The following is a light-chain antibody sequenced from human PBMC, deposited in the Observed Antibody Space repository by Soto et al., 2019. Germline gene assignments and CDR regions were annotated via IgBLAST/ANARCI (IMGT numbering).Light chain of an antibody. CDR1: QGISNY. CDR2: AAS. Sequence: DIQMTQSPSSLSASVGDRVTITCRASQGISNYLAWYQQKPGKVPKLLIYAASTLQSGVPSRFSDSGSGTHFTLTISSLQPEDVATYYCQKYNSAPWTFGQGTKVEIK. V-gene: IGKV1-27*01. J-gene: IGKJ1*01. CDR3: QKYNSAPWT.